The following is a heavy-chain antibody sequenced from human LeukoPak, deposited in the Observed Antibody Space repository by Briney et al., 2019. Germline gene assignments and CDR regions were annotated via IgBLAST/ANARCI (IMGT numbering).Heavy chain of an antibody. CDR3: AKNRVGHNYADAFEI. CDR1: GFTFSKYD. Sequence: GGSLRLSCAASGFTFSKYDMHWVRQAPGKGLEWVAFIRYDGSDKYYVDSVKGRFTISRDNSRNILYLQMNSLTAEDTAVYYCAKNRVGHNYADAFEIWGKGTMVRVCS. V-gene: IGHV3-30*02. J-gene: IGHJ3*02. CDR2: IRYDGSDK. D-gene: IGHD5-24*01.